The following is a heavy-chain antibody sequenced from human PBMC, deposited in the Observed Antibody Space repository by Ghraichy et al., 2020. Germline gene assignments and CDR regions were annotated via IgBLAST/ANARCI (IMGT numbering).Heavy chain of an antibody. CDR2: ISYSGNT. CDR3: ARHNSRNYLVDY. Sequence: SETLSLTCFVSGGSMSSDYWSWIRQPPGKGLEWIGFISYSGNTKYNPSLKSRVTISVDTSKKQLSLKLNSVTAANTGVYYCARHNSRNYLVDYWGQGALVTVAS. V-gene: IGHV4-59*08. J-gene: IGHJ4*02. CDR1: GGSMSSDY. D-gene: IGHD2/OR15-2a*01.